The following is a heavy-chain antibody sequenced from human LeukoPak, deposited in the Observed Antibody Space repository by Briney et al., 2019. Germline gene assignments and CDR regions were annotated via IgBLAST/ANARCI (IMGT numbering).Heavy chain of an antibody. CDR1: GFTFSSYS. CDR2: IYYSGST. V-gene: IGHV4-59*01. CDR3: ARVHSSEYYYGMDV. J-gene: IGHJ6*02. Sequence: PGGSLRLSCAASGFTFSSYSMNWVRQPPGKGLEWIGYIYYSGSTNYNPSLKSRVTISLDTSKNQFSLRLSSVTAADTAVYYCARVHSSEYYYGMDVWGQGTTVTVSS. D-gene: IGHD3-10*01.